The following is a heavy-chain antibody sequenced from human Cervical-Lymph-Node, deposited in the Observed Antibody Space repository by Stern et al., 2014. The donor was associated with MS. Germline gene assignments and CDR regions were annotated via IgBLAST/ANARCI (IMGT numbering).Heavy chain of an antibody. CDR1: GFNFGDYA. D-gene: IGHD1-1*01. CDR2: ITWDSSST. J-gene: IGHJ4*02. CDR3: ARDLGTSSDY. V-gene: IGHV3-9*01. Sequence: EVQLVQSGGGLVQPGTSLRLSCAASGFNFGDYAMHWVRQAPGKGLEWVSGITWDSSSTGYADSVKGRFTISKDNAKNSLYLQMNSLRNEDTALYYCARDLGTSSDYWGQGILVTVSS.